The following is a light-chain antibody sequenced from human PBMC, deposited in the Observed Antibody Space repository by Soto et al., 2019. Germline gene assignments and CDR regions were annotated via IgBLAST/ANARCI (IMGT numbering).Light chain of an antibody. CDR3: QQYSNWPPWT. CDR1: QSVSNNY. V-gene: IGKV3-20*01. Sequence: EIVLTQSPGTLSLSPGERATLSCRASQSVSNNYLAWYQEKPGQAPRLLIYGASSRATGIPDRFSASGSGTDFTLTISSLQSEDFAVYYCQQYSNWPPWTFGQGTKVDIK. CDR2: GAS. J-gene: IGKJ1*01.